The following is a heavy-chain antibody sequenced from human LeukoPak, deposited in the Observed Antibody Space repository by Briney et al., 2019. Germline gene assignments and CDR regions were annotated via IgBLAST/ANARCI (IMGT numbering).Heavy chain of an antibody. CDR3: AKEVEMATIKGGFDY. Sequence: RDNSKNTLYLQMNSLRAEDTAVYYCAKEVEMATIKGGFDYWGQGTLVTVSS. V-gene: IGHV3-23*01. J-gene: IGHJ4*02. D-gene: IGHD5-24*01.